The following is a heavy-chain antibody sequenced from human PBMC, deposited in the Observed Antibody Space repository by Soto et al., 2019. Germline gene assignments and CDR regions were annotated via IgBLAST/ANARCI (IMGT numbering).Heavy chain of an antibody. CDR3: TTGSQWLARTHDYYYYYGMDV. V-gene: IGHV3-30*03. J-gene: IGHJ6*02. CDR1: GFTFSDYA. CDR2: VSHDGRNT. D-gene: IGHD6-19*01. Sequence: PGGSLRLSCAASGFTFSDYAMHWVRQAPGKGLEWVAVVSHDGRNTHYADSVKGRFTISRDDSKNTLYLQMNSLKTEDTAVYYCTTGSQWLARTHDYYYYYGMDVWGQGTTVTVS.